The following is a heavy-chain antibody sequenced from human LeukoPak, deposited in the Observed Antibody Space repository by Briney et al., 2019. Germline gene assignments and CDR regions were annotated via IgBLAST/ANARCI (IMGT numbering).Heavy chain of an antibody. CDR2: MNPNSGNT. Sequence: GASVKVSCKASGYTFTSYDINWVRQATGQGLEWMGWMNPNSGNTGYAQKFQGRVTITRNTSISTAYMELSSLRSEDTAVYYCARLQSGSWCLYYFDYWGQGTLVTVSS. J-gene: IGHJ4*02. CDR1: GYTFTSYD. V-gene: IGHV1-8*03. CDR3: ARLQSGSWCLYYFDY. D-gene: IGHD6-13*01.